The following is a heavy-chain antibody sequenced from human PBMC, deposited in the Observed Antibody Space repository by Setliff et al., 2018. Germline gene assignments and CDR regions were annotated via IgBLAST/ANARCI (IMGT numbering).Heavy chain of an antibody. CDR3: ARPYSSSARWYFDL. D-gene: IGHD6-6*01. CDR1: GYSFTSYP. Sequence: ASVKVSCKASGYSFTSYPMTWVRQAPGQGLEWLGWINTNTGNPTYAQGFTGRFVFSLDTSVSTAYLQISSLQAEDTAVYYCARPYSSSARWYFDLWGRGTLVTAPQ. J-gene: IGHJ2*01. CDR2: INTNTGNP. V-gene: IGHV7-4-1*02.